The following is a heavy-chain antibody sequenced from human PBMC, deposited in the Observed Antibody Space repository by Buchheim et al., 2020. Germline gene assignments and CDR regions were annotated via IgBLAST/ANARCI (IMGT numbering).Heavy chain of an antibody. V-gene: IGHV3-11*06. D-gene: IGHD2-2*02. CDR2: ISSSSSYT. CDR1: GFTSSGYY. CDR3: ARGHIVVVPAAIGHYYGMDV. Sequence: QVQLVESGGGLVKPGGSLRLSCAASGFTSSGYYMSWIRQAPGKGLEWVSYISSSSSYTNYADSVKGRFTISRDNAKNSLYLQMNSLGAEDTAVYYCARGHIVVVPAAIGHYYGMDVWGQGTT. J-gene: IGHJ6*02.